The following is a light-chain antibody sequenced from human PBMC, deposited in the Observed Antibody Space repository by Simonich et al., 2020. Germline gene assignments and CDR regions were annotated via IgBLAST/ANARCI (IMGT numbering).Light chain of an antibody. CDR1: SGSIASNY. CDR3: QSYDSSNRV. J-gene: IGLJ3*02. CDR2: GDN. Sequence: NFMLTQPHSVSESPGKTVTISCTRSSGSIASNYVQWYQQRPCSSPPTVIYGDNQRPSGVPDRFSGSIDSSSNSASLTISGLKTEDEADYYCQSYDSSNRVFGGGTKLTVL. V-gene: IGLV6-57*01.